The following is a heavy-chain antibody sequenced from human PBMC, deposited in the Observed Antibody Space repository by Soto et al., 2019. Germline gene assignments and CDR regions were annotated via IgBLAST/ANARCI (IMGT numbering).Heavy chain of an antibody. J-gene: IGHJ4*02. CDR2: INHSGST. V-gene: IGHV4-34*01. Sequence: SETLSLTCAVYGGSFSGYYWSWIRQPPGKGLEWIGEINHSGSTNYNPSLKSRVTISVDTSKNQFSLKLSSVTAADTAVYYCASISGKQQLVQGFDYRGQGTLVTVSS. CDR3: ASISGKQQLVQGFDY. D-gene: IGHD6-13*01. CDR1: GGSFSGYY.